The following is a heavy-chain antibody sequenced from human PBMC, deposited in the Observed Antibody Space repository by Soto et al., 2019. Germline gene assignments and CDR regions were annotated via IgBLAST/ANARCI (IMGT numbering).Heavy chain of an antibody. CDR2: MNPNSGNT. CDR3: ARTGKYYDFWSGYYRYYYYMDV. V-gene: IGHV1-8*01. D-gene: IGHD3-3*01. CDR1: GYTFTSYD. J-gene: IGHJ6*03. Sequence: VQLVQSGAEVKKPGASVKVSCKASGYTFTSYDINWVRQATGQGLEWMGWMNPNSGNTGYAQKFQGRVTMTRNTSISTAYMELSSLRSEDTAVYYCARTGKYYDFWSGYYRYYYYMDVWGKGTTVTVSS.